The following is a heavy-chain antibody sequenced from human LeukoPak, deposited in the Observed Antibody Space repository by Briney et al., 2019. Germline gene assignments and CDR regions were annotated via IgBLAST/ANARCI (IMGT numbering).Heavy chain of an antibody. CDR2: IYYSGST. J-gene: IGHJ5*02. CDR1: GGSVSSGSYY. D-gene: IGHD2-21*01. CDR3: AREIPRGANWFDP. V-gene: IGHV4-61*01. Sequence: SETLSLTCTVSGGSVSSGSYYWSWIRQPPGKGLEWIGYIYYSGSTNYNPSLKRRVTISVDTSKNQFSLKLSSVTAADTAVYYCAREIPRGANWFDPWGQGTLVTVSS.